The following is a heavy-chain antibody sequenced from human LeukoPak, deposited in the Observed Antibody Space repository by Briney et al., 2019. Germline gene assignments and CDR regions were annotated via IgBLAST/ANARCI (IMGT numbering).Heavy chain of an antibody. CDR2: IYYSGST. CDR1: GGSISSYY. V-gene: IGHV4-59*01. CDR3: ASGYSYGWYYFDY. Sequence: SETLSLTCTVSGGSISSYYWSWIRQPPGKGLEWIGYIYYSGSTNYNPSLKSRVTISVDTSKNQFSLKLSSVTDADTAVYYCASGYSYGWYYFDYWGQGTLVTVSS. D-gene: IGHD5-18*01. J-gene: IGHJ4*02.